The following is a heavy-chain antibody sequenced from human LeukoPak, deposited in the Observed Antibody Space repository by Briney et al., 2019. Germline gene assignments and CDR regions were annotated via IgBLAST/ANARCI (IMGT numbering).Heavy chain of an antibody. V-gene: IGHV3-11*01. CDR1: GFTVSSKY. CDR2: ISSSGSTI. CDR3: ARANGYCSSTSCYPNDY. D-gene: IGHD2-2*03. Sequence: GGPLRLSCAASGFTVSSKYMSWIRQAPGKGLEWVSYISSSGSTIYYADSVKGRFTISRDNAKNSLYLQMNSLGAEDTAVYYCARANGYCSSTSCYPNDYWGQGTLVTVSS. J-gene: IGHJ4*02.